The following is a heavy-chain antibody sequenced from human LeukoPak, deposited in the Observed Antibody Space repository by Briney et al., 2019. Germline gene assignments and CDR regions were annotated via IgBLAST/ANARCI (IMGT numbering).Heavy chain of an antibody. V-gene: IGHV4-4*07. Sequence: SETLSLTFTVSGGSISYYFWNWIRQPAGKGLEWIGRMYTNTNTNYNPSLKSRVTISVDTSKNQFSLKLTSVTAADTAIYYCARELSAVGNPYYFDYWGQGTLVTVSS. D-gene: IGHD6-13*01. CDR1: GGSISYYF. J-gene: IGHJ4*02. CDR3: ARELSAVGNPYYFDY. CDR2: MYTNTNT.